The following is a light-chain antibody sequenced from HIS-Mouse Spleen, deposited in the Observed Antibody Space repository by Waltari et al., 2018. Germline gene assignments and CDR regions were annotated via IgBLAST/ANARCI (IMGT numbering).Light chain of an antibody. Sequence: QSALTQPASVSGSPGQSITISCTGTSSDVVGYHSVSWYQQHPGKAPKLMIYEVSNRPSGVSNRFSGSKSGNTASLTISGLQAEDEADYYCSSYTSSSTFFGTGTKVTVL. CDR1: SSDVVGYHS. V-gene: IGLV2-14*01. CDR3: SSYTSSSTF. CDR2: EVS. J-gene: IGLJ1*01.